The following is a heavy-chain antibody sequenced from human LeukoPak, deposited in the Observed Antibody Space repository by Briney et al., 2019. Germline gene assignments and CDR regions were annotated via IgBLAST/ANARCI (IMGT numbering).Heavy chain of an antibody. V-gene: IGHV1-2*02. CDR1: GYTFTGYY. CDR3: ARAGYYYDSSGYYPVQGAFDI. J-gene: IGHJ3*02. D-gene: IGHD3-22*01. Sequence: ASVKVSCKASGYTFTGYYMHWVRQAPGQGLEWMGWINPNSGGTNYAQKFQGRVTMTRDTSISTAYMELSRLRSEDTAVYYCARAGYYYDSSGYYPVQGAFDIWGQGTMVTVSS. CDR2: INPNSGGT.